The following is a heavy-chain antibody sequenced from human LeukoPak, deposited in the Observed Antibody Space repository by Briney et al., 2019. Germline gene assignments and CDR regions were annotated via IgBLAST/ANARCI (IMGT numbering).Heavy chain of an antibody. CDR1: GYTFTSYY. Sequence: ASVKVSCKGSGYTFTSYYMHWVRQVPGQGLEWMGWINPNSGGTNYAQKFQGRVTMTRDTSISTAYMELSRLRSDDTAVYYCAQEGSGSGDSDYWGQGTLVTVSS. V-gene: IGHV1-2*02. CDR2: INPNSGGT. J-gene: IGHJ4*02. D-gene: IGHD3-10*01. CDR3: AQEGSGSGDSDY.